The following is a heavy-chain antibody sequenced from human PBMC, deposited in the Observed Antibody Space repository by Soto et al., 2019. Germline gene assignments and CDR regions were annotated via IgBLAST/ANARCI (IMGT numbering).Heavy chain of an antibody. CDR2: IYYSGST. J-gene: IGHJ6*02. D-gene: IGHD4-17*01. Sequence: SETLSLTCTVSGGAISSGDYYLICIRQPPWKGLEWIGYIYYSGSTYYNPSLKSRVTISVDTSKNQFSLKLSSVTAADTAVYYCASWSSNDYGDYGGMDVWGQGTTVTVS. V-gene: IGHV4-30-4*01. CDR1: GGAISSGDYY. CDR3: ASWSSNDYGDYGGMDV.